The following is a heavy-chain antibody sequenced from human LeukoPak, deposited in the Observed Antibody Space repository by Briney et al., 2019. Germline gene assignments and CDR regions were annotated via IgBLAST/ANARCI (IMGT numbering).Heavy chain of an antibody. CDR2: INPSGGST. CDR1: GYTFTSYY. J-gene: IGHJ4*02. V-gene: IGHV1-46*01. D-gene: IGHD3-22*01. CDR3: ARAVHYYDSSGYYGIDY. Sequence: ASVKVSCKASGYTFTSYYMHWVRQAPGQGLEWMGIINPSGGSTSYAQKFQGRVTMTRDTSTSTAYMELRSLRSDDTAVYYCARAVHYYDSSGYYGIDYWGQGTLVTVSS.